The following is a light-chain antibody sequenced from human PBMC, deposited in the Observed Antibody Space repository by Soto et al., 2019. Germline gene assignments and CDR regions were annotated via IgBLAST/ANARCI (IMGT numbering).Light chain of an antibody. Sequence: DIQMTPSPSTLSASVGDRVTITYRDSQSISSWLAWYQQKPQKAPKLLIYDASSWESGVPSRFSGSGPGTEVTYTISSMQPDEFAANHCQQYNSYSCTFGQGTKVEIK. V-gene: IGKV1-5*01. CDR2: DAS. J-gene: IGKJ1*01. CDR3: QQYNSYSCT. CDR1: QSISSW.